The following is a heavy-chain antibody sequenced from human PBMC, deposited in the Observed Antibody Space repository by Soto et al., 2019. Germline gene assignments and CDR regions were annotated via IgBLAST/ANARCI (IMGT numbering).Heavy chain of an antibody. J-gene: IGHJ6*03. CDR2: ISSSGTKM. Sequence: PGGSLRLSCAASGFTLSSHSMSWVRQAPGKGLEWVSSISSSGTKMYYADSVEGRFTISRDNAKNSFYLQMSSLRAEDTAVYYCARGGDCSGGSCYYDYYYYMDVWGKGTTVTVSS. V-gene: IGHV3-21*01. D-gene: IGHD2-15*01. CDR3: ARGGDCSGGSCYYDYYYYMDV. CDR1: GFTLSSHS.